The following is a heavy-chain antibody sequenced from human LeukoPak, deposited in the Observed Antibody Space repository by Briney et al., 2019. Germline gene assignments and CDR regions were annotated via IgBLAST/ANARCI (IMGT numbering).Heavy chain of an antibody. J-gene: IGHJ6*03. CDR3: ARGPIGDNYYYYYMDV. CDR1: GGSISSYY. D-gene: IGHD4-17*01. Sequence: KPSETLSLTCTVSGGSISSYYWSWIRQPPGKGLEWIGYIYYSGSTNYNPSLKSRVTISVDTSKNQFSLKLSSVTAADTAVYYCARGPIGDNYYYYYMDVWGKGTTVTVSS. CDR2: IYYSGST. V-gene: IGHV4-59*12.